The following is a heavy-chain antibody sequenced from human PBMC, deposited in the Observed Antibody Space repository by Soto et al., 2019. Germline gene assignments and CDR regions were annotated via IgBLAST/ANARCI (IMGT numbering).Heavy chain of an antibody. Sequence: QVQLVQSGAEVKKPGASVKVSCKTSGDTFSDSSMHWVRQAPGQGLVWMGWITLNSGDTNYAQKFQGRVTLTRDTSIITAYLELSRLKSDDTAVYYCARDLGGYDLYGPDTWGQGTLVTVSS. J-gene: IGHJ5*02. CDR1: GDTFSDSS. CDR3: ARDLGGYDLYGPDT. CDR2: ITLNSGDT. D-gene: IGHD5-12*01. V-gene: IGHV1-2*02.